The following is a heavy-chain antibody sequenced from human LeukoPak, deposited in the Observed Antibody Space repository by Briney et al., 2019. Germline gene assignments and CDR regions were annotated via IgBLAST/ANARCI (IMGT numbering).Heavy chain of an antibody. V-gene: IGHV2-70*01. CDR1: GFSLSTSGMC. J-gene: IGHJ4*02. CDR2: IDWDDDK. CDR3: ARLSGSYYYFDY. Sequence: SGPTLVNPTQTLTLTCTFSGFSLSTSGMCVSRIRQPPGKALEWLALIDWDDDKYYSTSLKTRLTISKDTSKNQVVLTMTNMDPVDTATYYCARLSGSYYYFDYWGQGTLVTVSS. D-gene: IGHD1-26*01.